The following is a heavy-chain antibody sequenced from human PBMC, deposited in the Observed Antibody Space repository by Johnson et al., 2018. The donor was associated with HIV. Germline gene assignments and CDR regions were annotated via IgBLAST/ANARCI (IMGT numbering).Heavy chain of an antibody. Sequence: QVQLVESGGGVVQPGRSLRLSCAASGFTFSSYGMHWVRQAPGKGLEWVAVIWYDGSNKYYADSVKGRFTISRDNSKNTLYLQMNSLRAEDTAIYYCAKDGMVAGSGGADAFDIWGQGTMVTVAS. V-gene: IGHV3-33*06. CDR3: AKDGMVAGSGGADAFDI. CDR1: GFTFSSYG. D-gene: IGHD6-19*01. J-gene: IGHJ3*02. CDR2: IWYDGSNK.